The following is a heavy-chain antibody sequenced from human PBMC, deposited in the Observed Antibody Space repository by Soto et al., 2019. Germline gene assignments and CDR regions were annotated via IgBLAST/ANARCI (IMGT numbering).Heavy chain of an antibody. CDR3: AREGDCYNRVYYYYSGRDV. CDR2: INAGNGNT. D-gene: IGHD2-21*01. J-gene: IGHJ6*02. Sequence: QVQLVQSGAEVKKPGASVKVSCKASGYTFTSYAMHWVRQAPGQRLEWMGWINAGNGNTKYSQKFQGRVTITRDTSASTAYMELSSLRSEDTAVYYCAREGDCYNRVYYYYSGRDVWGQGTTVTFSS. CDR1: GYTFTSYA. V-gene: IGHV1-3*01.